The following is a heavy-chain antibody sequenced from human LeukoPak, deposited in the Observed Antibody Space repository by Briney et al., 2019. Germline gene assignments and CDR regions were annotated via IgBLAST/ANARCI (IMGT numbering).Heavy chain of an antibody. CDR1: GYTFTGYY. V-gene: IGHV1-2*02. J-gene: IGHJ6*02. Sequence: ASVKVSCKASGYTFTGYYMHWVRQAPGQGLEWMGWINPNSGGTNYAQKFQGRVTMTRDTSISTAYMELSRLRSDDTAVYYCARENDYGDLVYYYYGMDVWGQGTTVTVSS. D-gene: IGHD4-17*01. CDR2: INPNSGGT. CDR3: ARENDYGDLVYYYYGMDV.